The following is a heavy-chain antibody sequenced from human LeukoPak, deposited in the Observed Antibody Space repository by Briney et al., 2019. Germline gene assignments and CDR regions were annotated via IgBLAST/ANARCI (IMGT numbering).Heavy chain of an antibody. CDR3: AKDAFIVVVPAGAFQH. V-gene: IGHV3-30*02. J-gene: IGHJ1*01. CDR1: GFTFSSYG. D-gene: IGHD2-2*01. CDR2: IRYDGSNK. Sequence: GGSLRLSCTASGFTFSSYGMHWVRQAPGKGLEWVAFIRYDGSNKYYADSVKGRSAISRDNSKNTLYLQMNSLRAEDKAVYYCAKDAFIVVVPAGAFQHWGQGTLVTVSS.